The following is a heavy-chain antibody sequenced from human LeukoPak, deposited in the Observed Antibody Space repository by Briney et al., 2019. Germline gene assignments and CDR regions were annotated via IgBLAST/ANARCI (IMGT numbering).Heavy chain of an antibody. J-gene: IGHJ4*02. CDR1: GFTFSSYA. Sequence: PGGSLRLSCAASGFTFSSYAMSWVRQAPGKGLEWVSAISGSGGSTYYADSVKGRFTISRDNPKNTLYLQMNSLRAEDTAVYYCAKDHLRYYYDSSGYYPAFDYWGQGTLVTVSS. V-gene: IGHV3-23*01. CDR2: ISGSGGST. CDR3: AKDHLRYYYDSSGYYPAFDY. D-gene: IGHD3-22*01.